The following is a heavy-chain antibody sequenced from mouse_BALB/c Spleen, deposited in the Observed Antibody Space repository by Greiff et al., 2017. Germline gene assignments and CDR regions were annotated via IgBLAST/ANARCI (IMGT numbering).Heavy chain of an antibody. CDR1: GYTFTSYW. Sequence: LQQPGSELVRPGASVKLSCKASGYTFTSYWMHWVKQRPGQGLEWIGNIYPGSGSTNYDEKFKSKATLTVDTSSSTAYMQLSSLTSEDSAVYYCTRQLGLDYWGQGTTLTVSS. J-gene: IGHJ2*01. CDR2: IYPGSGST. CDR3: TRQLGLDY. V-gene: IGHV1S22*01. D-gene: IGHD3-1*01.